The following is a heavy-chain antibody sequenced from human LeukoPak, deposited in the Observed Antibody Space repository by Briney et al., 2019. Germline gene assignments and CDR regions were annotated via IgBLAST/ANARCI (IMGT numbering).Heavy chain of an antibody. J-gene: IGHJ4*02. CDR2: ISYDGSNK. CDR1: GFTFSSYA. D-gene: IGHD3-3*01. V-gene: IGHV3-30*04. CDR3: ARGAVYYDFWSGQNYNY. Sequence: PGGSLRLSCAASGFTFSSYAMHWVRQAPGKGLEWVAVISYDGSNKYYADSVKGRFTISRDNSKNTLYLQMNSLRAEGTAVYYCARGAVYYDFWSGQNYNYWGQGTLVTVSS.